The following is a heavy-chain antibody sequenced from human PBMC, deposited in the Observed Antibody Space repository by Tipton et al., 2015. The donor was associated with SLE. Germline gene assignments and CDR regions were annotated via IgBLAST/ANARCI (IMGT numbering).Heavy chain of an antibody. CDR1: GGSISSGGYS. V-gene: IGHV4-30-2*01. D-gene: IGHD3-22*01. CDR2: IYHSGST. Sequence: TLSLTCAVSGGSISSGGYSWSWIRQPPGKGLEWIGYIYHSGSTNYNPSLKSRVTISVDTSKNQFSLKLSSVTAADTAVYYCARDARDSSGYPFDYWGQGTLVTVSS. CDR3: ARDARDSSGYPFDY. J-gene: IGHJ4*02.